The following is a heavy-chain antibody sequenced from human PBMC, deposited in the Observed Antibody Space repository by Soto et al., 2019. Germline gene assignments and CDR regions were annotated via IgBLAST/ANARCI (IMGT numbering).Heavy chain of an antibody. D-gene: IGHD3-10*01. CDR3: AKLLTMARY. Sequence: PGWSMKLACASFGVTFSSYAMGCARQAPRKGLEWVSAISGSGGSTYYADSVKGRFTISRDNSKNTLYLQMNSLRAEDTAVYYCAKLLTMARYWGQGTLVTVSS. CDR2: ISGSGGST. V-gene: IGHV3-23*01. CDR1: GVTFSSYA. J-gene: IGHJ4*02.